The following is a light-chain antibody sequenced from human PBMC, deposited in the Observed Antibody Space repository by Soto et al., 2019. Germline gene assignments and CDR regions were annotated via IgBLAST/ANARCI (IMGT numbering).Light chain of an antibody. V-gene: IGKV3-20*01. CDR3: QQYGSSPLIT. J-gene: IGKJ5*01. Sequence: EIVLTQSPGTLSLSPRERATLSCRASQSVSSSYLAWYQQKPGQAPRLLIYGASSRATGIPDRFSGSGSGTDFTLTISRLEPEDFAVYYCQQYGSSPLITFGQGTRREI. CDR1: QSVSSSY. CDR2: GAS.